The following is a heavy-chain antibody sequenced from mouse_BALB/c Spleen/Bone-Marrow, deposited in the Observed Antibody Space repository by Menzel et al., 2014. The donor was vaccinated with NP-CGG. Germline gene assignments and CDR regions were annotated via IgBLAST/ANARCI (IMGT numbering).Heavy chain of an antibody. CDR3: VRSTGAMDY. Sequence: VQLVESGAELAKPGASVKMSCKASGYTFTSYWMHWVKQRPGQGLEWIGYINPSAGYTEYSQKFKDKATLTADKSSSTAYMQLSSLTSEDSAVYYCVRSTGAMDYWGQGTSVTVSS. D-gene: IGHD3-2*01. CDR2: INPSAGYT. J-gene: IGHJ4*01. CDR1: GYTFTSYW. V-gene: IGHV1-7*01.